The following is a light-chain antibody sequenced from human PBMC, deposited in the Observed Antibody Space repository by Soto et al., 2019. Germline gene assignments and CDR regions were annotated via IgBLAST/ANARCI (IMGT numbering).Light chain of an antibody. CDR1: QSISSW. Sequence: DIQMTQSPSTLSASVGDRVTITCRASQSISSWLAWYQQKPGQAPRVLIYDASSLKNGVPSRFSGNESGTEFTLTISSLQPEDFATYYCQQYNSNGHTFGGGTKVEIK. J-gene: IGKJ4*01. CDR2: DAS. V-gene: IGKV1-5*01. CDR3: QQYNSNGHT.